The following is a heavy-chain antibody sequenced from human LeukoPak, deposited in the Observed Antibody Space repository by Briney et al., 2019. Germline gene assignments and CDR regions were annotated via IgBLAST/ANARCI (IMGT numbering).Heavy chain of an antibody. Sequence: GGSLRLSCAASGFIFSSYGIHWVRQAPGKGLEWVAFIRYDGSKKYYADSVKGRFIISRDNAKNTLYLQMNRLRAEDTGVYYCAKENSSGFLFWGQGTLVTVSS. CDR3: AKENSSGFLF. CDR2: IRYDGSKK. CDR1: GFIFSSYG. V-gene: IGHV3-30*02. D-gene: IGHD6-19*01. J-gene: IGHJ4*02.